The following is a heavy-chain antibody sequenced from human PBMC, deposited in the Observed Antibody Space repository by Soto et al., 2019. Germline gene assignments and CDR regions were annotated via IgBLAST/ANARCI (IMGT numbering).Heavy chain of an antibody. CDR3: ARAHRSGAFDI. CDR2: INSDGSST. V-gene: IGHV3-74*01. CDR1: GFTFSSYW. J-gene: IGHJ3*02. Sequence: LRLSCAASGFTFSSYWMHWVRQAPGKGLVWVSRINSDGSSTSYADSVKGRFTISRDNAKNTLYLQMNSLRAEDTAVYYCARAHRSGAFDIWGQGTMVTVSS.